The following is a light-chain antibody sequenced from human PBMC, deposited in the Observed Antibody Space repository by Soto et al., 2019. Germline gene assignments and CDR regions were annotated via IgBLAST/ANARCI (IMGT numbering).Light chain of an antibody. CDR3: QHYNSYPEA. J-gene: IGKJ1*01. CDR1: QSVSGW. Sequence: QMSQSPATLSASVVYTVTVTCRASQSVSGWLAWYQQKPGEAPKLLIYKASTLKSGVPSRFSGSGSGTEFTLTISSLQPDDFATYYCQHYNSYPEAFGQGTKVDIK. V-gene: IGKV1-5*03. CDR2: KAS.